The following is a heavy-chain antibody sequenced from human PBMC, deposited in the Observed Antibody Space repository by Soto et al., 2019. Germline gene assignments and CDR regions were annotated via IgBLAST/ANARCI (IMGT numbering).Heavy chain of an antibody. CDR2: IYYSGST. J-gene: IGHJ3*02. CDR3: ARVYYDFWSGYLWLSAFDI. D-gene: IGHD3-3*01. CDR1: GGSISSSSYY. V-gene: IGHV4-39*07. Sequence: SETLSLTCTVSGGSISSSSYYWGWIRQPPGKGLEWIGSIYYSGSTYYNPSLKSRVTISVDTSKNQFSLKLSSVTAADTAVYYCARVYYDFWSGYLWLSAFDIWGQGTMVTVSS.